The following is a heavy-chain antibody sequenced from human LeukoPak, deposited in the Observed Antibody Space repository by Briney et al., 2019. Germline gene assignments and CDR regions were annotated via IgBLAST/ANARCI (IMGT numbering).Heavy chain of an antibody. CDR2: ISWNSGSI. CDR3: AKDSPWYDSSTYYYFDY. V-gene: IGHV3-9*01. D-gene: IGHD3-22*01. CDR1: GFTFDDYA. J-gene: IGHJ4*02. Sequence: PGRSLRLSCAASGFTFDDYAMHWVRQAPGKGLEWVSGISWNSGSIGYADSVKGRFTISRDNAKNSLYLQMSGLRAEDTAVYFCAKDSPWYDSSTYYYFDYWGQGTLVTVSS.